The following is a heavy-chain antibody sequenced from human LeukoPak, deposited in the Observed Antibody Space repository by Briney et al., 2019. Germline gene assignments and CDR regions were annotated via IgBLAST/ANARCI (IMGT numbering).Heavy chain of an antibody. V-gene: IGHV4-59*01. Sequence: PSETLSLTCTVSGGSTSSYYWSWIRQPPVKGPEWIGYIYDRGSTNYNPSLKSRVTIRVDTSKNQFSLKLRSVTAADTAVYYCARGEITMVRGVPSLGYWGQGTLVTVSS. CDR3: ARGEITMVRGVPSLGY. CDR2: IYDRGST. J-gene: IGHJ4*02. CDR1: GGSTSSYY. D-gene: IGHD3-10*01.